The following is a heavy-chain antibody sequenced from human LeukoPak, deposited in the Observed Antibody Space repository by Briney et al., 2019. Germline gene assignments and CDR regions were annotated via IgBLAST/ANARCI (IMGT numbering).Heavy chain of an antibody. Sequence: PGGSLRLSCVASGFTFNTYSMNWVRQAPGKGLEWIAYISESGSHIYYADSVKGRFTISRDNAKNSLFLQMTRLRDEDRALYFCARDSTGYYSLDYWGQGTLVTVSS. J-gene: IGHJ4*02. D-gene: IGHD3-22*01. CDR3: ARDSTGYYSLDY. V-gene: IGHV3-48*02. CDR1: GFTFNTYS. CDR2: ISESGSHI.